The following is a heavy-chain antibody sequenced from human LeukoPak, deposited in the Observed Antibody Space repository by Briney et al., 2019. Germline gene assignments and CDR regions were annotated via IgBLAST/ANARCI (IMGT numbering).Heavy chain of an antibody. CDR3: ARKCPDYGDTRPYYGMDV. J-gene: IGHJ6*02. V-gene: IGHV4-31*03. D-gene: IGHD4-17*01. CDR1: GVSISSSSYY. Sequence: SKTLSLTCTVSGVSISSSSYYWSWIRQHSGKGLEWIGYIYYSGSTYSNPSLKSRVTISVDTSQNQFSLKLNSVTAADTAVYYCARKCPDYGDTRPYYGMDVWGQGTTVTVSS. CDR2: IYYSGST.